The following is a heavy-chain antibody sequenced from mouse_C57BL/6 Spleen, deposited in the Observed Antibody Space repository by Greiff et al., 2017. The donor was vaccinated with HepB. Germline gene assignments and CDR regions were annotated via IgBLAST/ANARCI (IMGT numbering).Heavy chain of an antibody. V-gene: IGHV1-15*01. J-gene: IGHJ1*03. CDR3: TRGRFDV. Sequence: VQRVESGAELVRPGASVTLSCKASGYTFTDYEMHWVKQTPVHGLEWIGAIDPETGGTAYNQKFKGKAILTADKSSSTAYMELRSLTSEDSAVYYCTRGRFDVWGTGTTVTVSS. CDR1: GYTFTDYE. CDR2: IDPETGGT.